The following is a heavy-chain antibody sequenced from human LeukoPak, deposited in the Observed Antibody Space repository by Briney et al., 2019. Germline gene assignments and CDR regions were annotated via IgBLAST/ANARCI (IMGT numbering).Heavy chain of an antibody. CDR2: IESKTDGETT. CDR1: GFSFTDAW. Sequence: GGSHRLSRVGSGFSFTDAWMSWVRQIPGKGLEWVGRIESKTDGETTDYATPVKDRFIISRDDSTNTLYLQMNSLKSEDTAVYYCSTYGSGRKFDYWGQGTLVTVSS. CDR3: STYGSGRKFDY. J-gene: IGHJ4*02. V-gene: IGHV3-15*04. D-gene: IGHD3-10*01.